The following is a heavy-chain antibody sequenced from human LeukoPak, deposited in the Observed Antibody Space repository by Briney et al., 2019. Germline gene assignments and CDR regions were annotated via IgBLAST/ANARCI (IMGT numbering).Heavy chain of an antibody. Sequence: GGSLRLSCAASGFTFSSYAMSWVRQAPGKGLEWVSAISGSGGSTYYADSVKGRFTISRDNSKNTLYLQMNSLRAEDTAVYYCAKDGSLSGNLLLWFGGPNNWFDPWGQGTLVTVSS. CDR1: GFTFSSYA. CDR3: AKDGSLSGNLLLWFGGPNNWFDP. J-gene: IGHJ5*02. V-gene: IGHV3-23*01. D-gene: IGHD3-10*01. CDR2: ISGSGGST.